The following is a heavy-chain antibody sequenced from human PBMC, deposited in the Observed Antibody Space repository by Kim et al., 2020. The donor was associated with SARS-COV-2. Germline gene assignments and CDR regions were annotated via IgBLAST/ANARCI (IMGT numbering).Heavy chain of an antibody. CDR3: ASTPRDGYNQKYFDY. D-gene: IGHD5-12*01. J-gene: IGHJ4*02. V-gene: IGHV4-4*07. Sequence: PSRRSRVTMSVDTSKNQFSLRLSSVTAADTAVYYCASTPRDGYNQKYFDYWGQGTLVTVSS.